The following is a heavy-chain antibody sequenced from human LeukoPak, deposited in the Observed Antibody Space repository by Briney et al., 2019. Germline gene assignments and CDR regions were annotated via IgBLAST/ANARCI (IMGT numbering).Heavy chain of an antibody. J-gene: IGHJ4*02. CDR2: INHSGST. Sequence: SETLSLTCAAYGVSFSGYYWSWIRQPPGKGLEWIGEINHSGSTNYNPSLKSRVTISVDTSKNQFSLKLSSVTAADTAVYYCARGCRGGGGSLYYFDYWGQGTLVTVSS. D-gene: IGHD2-15*01. CDR1: GVSFSGYY. V-gene: IGHV4-34*01. CDR3: ARGCRGGGGSLYYFDY.